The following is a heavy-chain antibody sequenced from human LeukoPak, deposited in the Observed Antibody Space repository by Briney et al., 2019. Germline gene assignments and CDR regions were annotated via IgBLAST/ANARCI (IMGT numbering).Heavy chain of an antibody. CDR2: ISGST. CDR3: ATRTYSSGWYTFDY. CDR1: AFTVSSYA. V-gene: IGHV3-23*01. J-gene: IGHJ4*02. Sequence: PGASLRLSFAASAFTVSSYATSSVSQPPGKGLEWVSGISGSTYYADSVRGRFTISRDNSKNTLYLQMNSLRAEDTAVYYCATRTYSSGWYTFDYWGQGTLVTVSS. D-gene: IGHD6-19*01.